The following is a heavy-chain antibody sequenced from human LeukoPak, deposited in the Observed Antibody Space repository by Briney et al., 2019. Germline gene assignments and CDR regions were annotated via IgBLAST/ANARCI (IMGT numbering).Heavy chain of an antibody. CDR1: GGSISSYY. D-gene: IGHD3-9*01. J-gene: IGHJ4*02. CDR3: ARVTLTGYYAFDY. CDR2: IYYSGST. V-gene: IGHV4-59*12. Sequence: PSETLSLTCTASGGSISSYYWSWIRQPPGKGLEWIGYIYYSGSTNYNPSLKSRVTISVDTSKNQFSLKLSSVTAADTAVYYCARVTLTGYYAFDYWGQGTLVTVSS.